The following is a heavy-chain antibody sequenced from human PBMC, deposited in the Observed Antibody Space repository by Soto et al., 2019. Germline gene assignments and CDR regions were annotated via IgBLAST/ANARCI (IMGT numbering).Heavy chain of an antibody. Sequence: EVHLVESGGGLVKPGGSLRLSCAASGFTFSGYTMNWVRQAPGKGLEWISSISSGSSNIYYAGSVKGRFTISRDNARNSLFLEMKTLRADDTAVYYCVRDILSGGAYPDSWGQGTKVTVSS. CDR2: ISSGSSNI. V-gene: IGHV3-21*01. CDR3: VRDILSGGAYPDS. J-gene: IGHJ5*01. CDR1: GFTFSGYT. D-gene: IGHD3-10*01.